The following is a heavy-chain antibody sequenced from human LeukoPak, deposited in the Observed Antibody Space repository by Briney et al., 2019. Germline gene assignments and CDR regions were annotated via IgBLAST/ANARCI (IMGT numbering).Heavy chain of an antibody. CDR2: IRSKAYGGTT. D-gene: IGHD3-22*01. Sequence: GGSLRLSCTASGFTFCDYAMSWFRQAPGKGLEWVGFIRSKAYGGTTEYAASVKGRFTISRDDSKSIAYLQMNSLKTEDTAVYYCTRGNYYDSSGYFDYWGQGTLVTVSS. V-gene: IGHV3-49*03. J-gene: IGHJ4*02. CDR1: GFTFCDYA. CDR3: TRGNYYDSSGYFDY.